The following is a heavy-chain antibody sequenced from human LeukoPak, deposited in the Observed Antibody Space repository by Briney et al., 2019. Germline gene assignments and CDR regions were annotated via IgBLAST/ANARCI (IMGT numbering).Heavy chain of an antibody. CDR2: IGTGGDT. CDR3: ARELVGGGHWYFDL. Sequence: GGSLRLSCAASGFTFSSNDMHWVRQPAGQSLEWVSGIGTGGDTYYSASVKGRFTISRENAKSSLYLQMNDLRDGDTAVYYCARELVGGGHWYFDLWVRGTLVTVSS. V-gene: IGHV3-13*04. CDR1: GFTFSSND. J-gene: IGHJ2*01. D-gene: IGHD2-15*01.